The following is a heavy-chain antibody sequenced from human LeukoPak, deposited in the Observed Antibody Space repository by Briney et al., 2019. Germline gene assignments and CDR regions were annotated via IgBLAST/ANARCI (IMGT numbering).Heavy chain of an antibody. Sequence: TLSLTCTVSGGSISSGSSSSNYWSWVRQPAGKGLEWIGRIYTSGTTNYNPSLKSRVTMSVDTSKNQFSLKLNSVTAADTAVYYCARGAPSDYWGQGTLVTVSS. CDR1: GGSISSGSSSSNY. CDR2: IYTSGTT. CDR3: ARGAPSDY. V-gene: IGHV4-61*02. J-gene: IGHJ4*02.